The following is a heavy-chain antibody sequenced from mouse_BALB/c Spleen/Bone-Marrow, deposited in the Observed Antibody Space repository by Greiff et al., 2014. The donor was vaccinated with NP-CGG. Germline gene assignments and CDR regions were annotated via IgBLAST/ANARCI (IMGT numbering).Heavy chain of an antibody. CDR3: ARDTHMYIDD. Sequence: DVKLQESGGGLVQPGGSLRLSCATSGFTFTDYYMTWVRQPPGQALEWMGFISTKANGYTTEYCVSVKGRFTISRDNSQSILYLQMNTLSAEDSATYYGARDTHMYIDDWGAGTTVTVSS. V-gene: IGHV7-3*02. CDR1: GFTFTDYY. D-gene: IGHD6-1*01. CDR2: ISTKANGYTT. J-gene: IGHJ1*01.